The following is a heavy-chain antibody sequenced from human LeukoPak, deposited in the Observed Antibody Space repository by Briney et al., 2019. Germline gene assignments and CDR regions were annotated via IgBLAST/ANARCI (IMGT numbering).Heavy chain of an antibody. CDR1: GYTFTTYN. CDR3: ARRVTTGNSDAFDI. Sequence: ASVKVSCKASGYTFTTYNMNWVRQAPGQGLEWMGWINTNTGNPTYAQGFAGRFVFSLDTSVSTSYLQISTLKSDDSAVYYCARRVTTGNSDAFDIWGQGTLVTVSS. V-gene: IGHV7-4-1*02. D-gene: IGHD4-17*01. J-gene: IGHJ3*02. CDR2: INTNTGNP.